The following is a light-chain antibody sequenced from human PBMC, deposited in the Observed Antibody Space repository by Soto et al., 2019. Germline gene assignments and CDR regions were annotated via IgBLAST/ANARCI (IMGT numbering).Light chain of an antibody. V-gene: IGLV1-51*02. CDR3: AAWDSSLNAGV. Sequence: QSVLTQPPSVSAAPGQTVTISCSGSISNIGNSFVSWYQQLPGTAPKLLIHENNKRPSGIPDRFSGSKSGTSATLGIAGLQTGDEADYYCAAWDSSLNAGVFGGGTQLTVL. J-gene: IGLJ3*02. CDR2: ENN. CDR1: ISNIGNSF.